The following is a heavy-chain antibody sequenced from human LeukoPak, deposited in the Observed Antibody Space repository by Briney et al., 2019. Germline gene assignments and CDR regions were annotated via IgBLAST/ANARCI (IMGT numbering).Heavy chain of an antibody. CDR2: INPSGGST. Sequence: GASVKVSCKASGYTFTSYYMHWVRQAPGQGLEWMGIINPSGGSTSYAQKFQGRVTMTRDTSTSTVYMELSSLRSEDTAVYYCARESNPERTGYYYYGMDVWGQXTTVTVSS. CDR3: ARESNPERTGYYYYGMDV. J-gene: IGHJ6*02. CDR1: GYTFTSYY. V-gene: IGHV1-46*01. D-gene: IGHD1-14*01.